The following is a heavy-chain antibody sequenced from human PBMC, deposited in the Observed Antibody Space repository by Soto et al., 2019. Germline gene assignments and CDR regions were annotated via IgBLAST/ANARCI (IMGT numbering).Heavy chain of an antibody. CDR1: GFSLSTSGVG. J-gene: IGHJ4*02. Sequence: QITLKESGPTLVKPTQPLTLTCTFSGFSLSTSGVGVGWIRQPPGKALEWLELIYCDYDKRYSPSLKSRLTITKDTSKKQLVLTMPNMDPVDTATYYCAHRRRGSYFDYWGQGTPVTVSS. V-gene: IGHV2-5*02. D-gene: IGHD3-16*01. CDR3: AHRRRGSYFDY. CDR2: IYCDYDK.